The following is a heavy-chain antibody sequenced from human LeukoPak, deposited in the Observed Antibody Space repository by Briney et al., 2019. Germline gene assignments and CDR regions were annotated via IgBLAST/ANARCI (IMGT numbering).Heavy chain of an antibody. J-gene: IGHJ4*02. Sequence: GASVKVSCKGSGYTLTSYYIHWVGQAPGQGVEWEGIINPSGGSTSYAQKFQGRVTMTRDTSTSTVYMELSSLRSEDTAVYYCARTAKVIIDYFDYWGQGTLVTVSS. V-gene: IGHV1-46*01. CDR3: ARTAKVIIDYFDY. D-gene: IGHD3-3*01. CDR2: INPSGGST. CDR1: GYTLTSYY.